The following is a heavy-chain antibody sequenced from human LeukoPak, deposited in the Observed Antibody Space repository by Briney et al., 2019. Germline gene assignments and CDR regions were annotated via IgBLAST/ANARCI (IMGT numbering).Heavy chain of an antibody. CDR2: IDGSGDKT. V-gene: IGHV3-23*01. D-gene: IGHD7-27*01. CDR1: GFTFSNFA. CDR3: AKVQFNWGPIDY. J-gene: IGHJ4*02. Sequence: GSLRLSCAASGFTFSNFAIRWVRQVPGKGLEWVSSIDGSGDKTHYPDSVRGRFTVSRDNSKNTLYLQMNSLRVEDTATYFCAKVQFNWGPIDYWGQGTPVTVSS.